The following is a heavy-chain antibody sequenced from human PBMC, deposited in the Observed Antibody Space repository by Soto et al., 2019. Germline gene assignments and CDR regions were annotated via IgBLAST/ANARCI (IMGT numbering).Heavy chain of an antibody. CDR2: INPQTGGT. V-gene: IGHV1-2*02. CDR1: SYTFPGHY. J-gene: IGHJ6*02. Sequence: SVKVSCKDSSYTFPGHYIHWGREAPGQGLEWTGWINPQTGGTSYAQKFQGRVTLSRDTSINTAYLELSRLRFDDAAVYFCARERYQVISDGMDVWGQGTKVTVSS. D-gene: IGHD2-2*01. CDR3: ARERYQVISDGMDV.